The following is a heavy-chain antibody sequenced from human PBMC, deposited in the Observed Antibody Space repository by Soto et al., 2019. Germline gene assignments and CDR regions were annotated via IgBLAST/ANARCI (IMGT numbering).Heavy chain of an antibody. Sequence: PSETLSLTCTVSGGSISSSSYYWGWIRQPPGKGLEWIGSIYYSGSTYYNPSLKSRVTISVDTSKNQFSLKLSSVTAADTAVYYCARRRDQDLNYGMDGWGQGTTVTVSS. CDR2: IYYSGST. J-gene: IGHJ6*02. V-gene: IGHV4-39*01. CDR1: GGSISSSSYY. CDR3: ARRRDQDLNYGMDG.